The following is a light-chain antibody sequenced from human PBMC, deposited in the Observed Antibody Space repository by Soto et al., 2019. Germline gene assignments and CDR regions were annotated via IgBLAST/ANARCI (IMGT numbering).Light chain of an antibody. Sequence: EVVVTQSPATLSLSPGERATLSCRASQSVSSYLAWYQHKPGQAPRLLISGTSSRATGIPDRFSGSGAGTDFTLTISRLEPEDFAVYYCQQYGTTPWTFGQGTKVDIK. J-gene: IGKJ1*01. CDR1: QSVSSY. CDR3: QQYGTTPWT. CDR2: GTS. V-gene: IGKV3-20*01.